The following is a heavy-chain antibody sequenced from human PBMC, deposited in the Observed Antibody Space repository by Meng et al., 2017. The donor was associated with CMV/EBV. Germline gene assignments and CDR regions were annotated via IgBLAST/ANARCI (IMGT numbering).Heavy chain of an antibody. D-gene: IGHD2-15*01. V-gene: IGHV3-30-3*01. CDR2: ISYDGSNK. Sequence: GGSLRLSCAASGFTFSSYAMHWVRQAPGKGLEWVAVISYDGSNKYYADSVKGRFTISRDNSKNTLYLQMNSLRAEDTAVYYCARLYCSGGSCWGGFDCWGQGTLVTVSS. J-gene: IGHJ4*02. CDR1: GFTFSSYA. CDR3: ARLYCSGGSCWGGFDC.